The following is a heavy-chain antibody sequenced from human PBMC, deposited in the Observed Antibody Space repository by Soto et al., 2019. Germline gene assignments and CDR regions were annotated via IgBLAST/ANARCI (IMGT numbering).Heavy chain of an antibody. Sequence: EVQLLESGGGLVQPGGSLRLSCAASGFTFSSYAMSWVRQAPGKGLEWVSAIRGSGGSTYYADSVKGRFTISRDNSKNTLYLQMNSLRAEDTAVYYCAKSASSSRTSPLNWLDPWGQGTLVTVSS. CDR2: IRGSGGST. V-gene: IGHV3-23*01. CDR3: AKSASSSRTSPLNWLDP. D-gene: IGHD6-13*01. CDR1: GFTFSSYA. J-gene: IGHJ5*02.